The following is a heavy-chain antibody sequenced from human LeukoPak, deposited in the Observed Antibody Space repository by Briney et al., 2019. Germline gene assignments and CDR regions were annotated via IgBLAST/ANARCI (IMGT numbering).Heavy chain of an antibody. CDR2: IYHSGST. J-gene: IGHJ4*02. CDR3: GSPRVAATY. Sequence: PSETLSLTCTVSGYSISSNYYWGWIRQPPGKGLEWIGSIYHSGSTYYNPYLKSRVTILVDTSKTQFSLKLSSVTAADQAVYCCGSPRVAATYWGQGTLVTVSS. CDR1: GYSISSNYY. V-gene: IGHV4-38-2*02. D-gene: IGHD5-12*01.